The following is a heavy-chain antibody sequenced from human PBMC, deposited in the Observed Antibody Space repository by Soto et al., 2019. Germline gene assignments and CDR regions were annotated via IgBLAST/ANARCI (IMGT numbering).Heavy chain of an antibody. CDR3: AKDSRYYYDSSGYHLY. CDR2: ISGSGRGT. V-gene: IGHV3-23*01. D-gene: IGHD3-22*01. J-gene: IGHJ4*02. CDR1: GFTFTDYA. Sequence: GGSLRLSCAASGFTFTDYAMTWVRQAPGKGLEWVSAISGSGRGTYYSDSVKGRFTISRDNSKNTLYLQMNSLRAEDTAFYYCAKDSRYYYDSSGYHLYWGQGTLVTVSS.